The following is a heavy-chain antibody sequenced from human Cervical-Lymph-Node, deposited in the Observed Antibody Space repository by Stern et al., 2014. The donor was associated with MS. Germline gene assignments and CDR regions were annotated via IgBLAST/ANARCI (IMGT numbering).Heavy chain of an antibody. CDR1: GGSISSSNW. D-gene: IGHD1-26*01. CDR3: ARRDSAVMDV. J-gene: IGHJ6*02. V-gene: IGHV4-4*02. CDR2: IYHNGST. Sequence: QVQLQESGPGLVKPSGTLSLTCAVSGGSISSSNWWSWVRQPPGKGLEWIGEIYHNGSTNYNPSLKSRVTISVDQSQKQFSLKLSSVTAADSAVYYCARRDSAVMDVWGQGTTVTVSS.